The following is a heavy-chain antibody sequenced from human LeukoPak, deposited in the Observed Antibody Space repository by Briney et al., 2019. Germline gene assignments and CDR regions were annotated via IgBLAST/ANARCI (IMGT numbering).Heavy chain of an antibody. D-gene: IGHD6-19*01. V-gene: IGHV4-59*08. CDR1: GGSISSHY. CDR2: IYYSGNT. CDR3: ASGWYRDHWFDS. Sequence: SETLSLTCTASGGSISSHYWSWIRQPPGKRLEWIGYIYYSGNTNYNPSLKSRVTISVDTSKNQFSLKLSSATAADTAVYYCASGWYRDHWFDSWGQGTLVTVSS. J-gene: IGHJ5*01.